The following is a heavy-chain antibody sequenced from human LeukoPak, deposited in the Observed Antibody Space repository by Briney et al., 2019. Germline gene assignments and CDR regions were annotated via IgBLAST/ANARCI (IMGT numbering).Heavy chain of an antibody. CDR2: ISYDGSNK. D-gene: IGHD6-13*01. V-gene: IGHV3-30*01. CDR1: GFTFSSYA. CDR3: AREAGSDYYYMDA. Sequence: GGSLRLSCAASGFTFSSYAMHWVRQAPGKGLEWVAVISYDGSNKYYADSVKGRFTISRDNSKNTLYLQMNSLRAEDTAVYYCAREAGSDYYYMDAWGKGTTVTVSS. J-gene: IGHJ6*03.